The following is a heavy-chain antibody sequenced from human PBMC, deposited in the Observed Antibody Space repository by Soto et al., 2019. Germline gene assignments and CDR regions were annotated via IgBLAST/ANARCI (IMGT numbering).Heavy chain of an antibody. CDR3: ARDGAVAGFNWFDP. Sequence: GGSLRLSCAASGFTFSSYAMHWVRQAPGKGLEWVAVISYDGSNKYYADSVKGRFTISRDNSKNTLYLQMNSLRAEDTAAYYCARDGAVAGFNWFDPWGQGTLVTVSS. J-gene: IGHJ5*02. V-gene: IGHV3-30-3*01. CDR1: GFTFSSYA. D-gene: IGHD6-19*01. CDR2: ISYDGSNK.